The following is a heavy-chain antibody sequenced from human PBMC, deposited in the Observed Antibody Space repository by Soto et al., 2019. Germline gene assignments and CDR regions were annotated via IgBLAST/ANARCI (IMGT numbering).Heavy chain of an antibody. CDR1: GFTFNYYG. Sequence: PGGSLRLSCVASGFTFNYYGIHWVRQAPGKGLEWVAVIWYDGTKKDYVDSVQGRFTVSRDNSRNTVHLQMNSLRADDTAIYYCARDGSSTHLYYGLDVWGQGTLVTAP. D-gene: IGHD1-26*01. CDR2: IWYDGTKK. J-gene: IGHJ6*02. CDR3: ARDGSSTHLYYGLDV. V-gene: IGHV3-33*01.